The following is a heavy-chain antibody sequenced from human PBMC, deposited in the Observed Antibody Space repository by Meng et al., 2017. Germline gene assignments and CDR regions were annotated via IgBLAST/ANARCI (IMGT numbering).Heavy chain of an antibody. J-gene: IGHJ6*02. V-gene: IGHV1-69*06. Sequence: SVKVSCKASGYTFTSYGISWVRQAPGQGLEWMGGIIPIFGTANYAQKFQGRVTITADKSTSTAYMELSSLRSEDTAVYYCARGHGRTTYYYYYYGMDVWGQGTTVTVSS. CDR1: GYTFTSYG. D-gene: IGHD4-11*01. CDR2: IIPIFGTA. CDR3: ARGHGRTTYYYYYYGMDV.